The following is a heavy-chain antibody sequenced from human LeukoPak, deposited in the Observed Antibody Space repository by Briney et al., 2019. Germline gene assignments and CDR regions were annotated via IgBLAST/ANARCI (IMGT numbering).Heavy chain of an antibody. D-gene: IGHD3-3*01. CDR3: ARDFWSGYYY. V-gene: IGHV3-66*02. CDR1: GFTVSSNY. J-gene: IGHJ4*02. CDR2: IYSGGST. Sequence: GGSLRLSCAASGFTVSSNYMSWVRQAPGKGREWCSVIYSGGSTYYADSVKGRFTISRDNSKNTLYLQMNSLRAEDTVVYYCARDFWSGYYYWGQGTLVTVSS.